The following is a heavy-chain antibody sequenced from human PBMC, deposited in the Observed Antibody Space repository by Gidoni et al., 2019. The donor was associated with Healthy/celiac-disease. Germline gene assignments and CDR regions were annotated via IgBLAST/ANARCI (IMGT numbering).Heavy chain of an antibody. Sequence: EVQLVESGGGLVKPGGSLRLSCAASGFTFSSYSMHWVRQAPGKGLEWVSSISSSSSYIYYADSVKGRFTISRDNAKNSLYLQMNSLRAEDTAVYYCARDGTYSSSWYAYLDYWGQGTLVTVSS. CDR1: GFTFSSYS. J-gene: IGHJ4*02. D-gene: IGHD6-13*01. CDR2: ISSSSSYI. CDR3: ARDGTYSSSWYAYLDY. V-gene: IGHV3-21*01.